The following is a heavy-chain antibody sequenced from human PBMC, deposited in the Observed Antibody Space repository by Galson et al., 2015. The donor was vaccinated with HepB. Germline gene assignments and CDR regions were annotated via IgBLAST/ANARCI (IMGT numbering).Heavy chain of an antibody. V-gene: IGHV3-13*01. CDR3: ARPAVAGNLGYFDY. D-gene: IGHD6-19*01. Sequence: SLRLSCAASGFTFSAFGMHWVRQPTGKGLEWVAGIGTNADTFYTDSAKGRFTISRENAKSSLYLEMDSLTAGDTAVYYCARPAVAGNLGYFDYWGQGTLVIVSS. CDR1: GFTFSAFG. CDR2: IGTNADT. J-gene: IGHJ4*02.